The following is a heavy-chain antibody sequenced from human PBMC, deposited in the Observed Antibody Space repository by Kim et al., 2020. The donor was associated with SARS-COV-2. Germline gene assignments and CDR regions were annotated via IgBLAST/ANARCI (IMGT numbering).Heavy chain of an antibody. CDR2: IRSKTNSYST. D-gene: IGHD3-22*01. CDR1: GFTFSGSA. CDR3: TATHYDYSAYFAY. J-gene: IGHJ4*01. Sequence: GGSLRLSCAASGFTFSGSAMHWVRQASGKGLEWVGRIRSKTNSYSTAYTASVKGRFTISRDDSENKAHLQMNSLKTEDMAVYYCTATHYDYSAYFAYWG. V-gene: IGHV3-73*01.